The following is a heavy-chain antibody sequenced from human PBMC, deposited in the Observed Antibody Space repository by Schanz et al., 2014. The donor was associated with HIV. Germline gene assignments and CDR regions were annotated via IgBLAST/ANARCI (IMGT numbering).Heavy chain of an antibody. CDR1: GSTFISYG. J-gene: IGHJ4*02. D-gene: IGHD6-19*01. CDR3: ANEGLTGCIDY. Sequence: QVQLVQSGAEVKKPGASVKVSCKASGSTFISYGISWVRQAPGQGLEWMGRISAYNGNTNYVQKFQGRVTMTTDTSTSTAYMELRSLRSDDTAVYYRANEGLTGCIDYWGQGTLVTVSS. V-gene: IGHV1-18*01. CDR2: ISAYNGNT.